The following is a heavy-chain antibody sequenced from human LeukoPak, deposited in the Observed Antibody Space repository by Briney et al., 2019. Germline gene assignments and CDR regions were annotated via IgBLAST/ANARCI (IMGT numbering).Heavy chain of an antibody. D-gene: IGHD6-13*01. Sequence: ASVTLSSTASGGTFSRYAISWGRQAPGQGLEWMGGIIPIFGTANYAQKFQGRVTITADESTSTAYMELSSLRSEDTAVYYCARGISSSWNDYWGQGTLVTVSS. V-gene: IGHV1-69*01. CDR1: GGTFSRYA. J-gene: IGHJ4*02. CDR3: ARGISSSWNDY. CDR2: IIPIFGTA.